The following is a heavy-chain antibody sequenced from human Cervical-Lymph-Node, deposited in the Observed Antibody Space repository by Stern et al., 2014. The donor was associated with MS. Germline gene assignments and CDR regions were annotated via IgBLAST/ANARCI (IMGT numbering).Heavy chain of an antibody. D-gene: IGHD2-2*01. Sequence: AQLVQSGPGLVRPSGTLSLTCAVSGDSISNDNWWSWVRQPPGKGLEWIGEVYHTGSANYDPSLKSRVTISVDKSKNQFSLRLTSMTAADTAVYYCARDQGFQLMNSWGQGTLVIVSS. CDR2: VYHTGSA. V-gene: IGHV4-4*02. J-gene: IGHJ4*02. CDR1: GDSISNDNW. CDR3: ARDQGFQLMNS.